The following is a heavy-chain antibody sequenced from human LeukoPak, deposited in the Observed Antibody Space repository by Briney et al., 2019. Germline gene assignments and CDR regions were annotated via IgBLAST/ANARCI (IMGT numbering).Heavy chain of an antibody. J-gene: IGHJ4*02. CDR1: GCTFTSYY. CDR2: IIPIFGTA. CDR3: ARCPPDIVTGYERYYFDY. Sequence: SVKVSCKASGCTFTSYYMRWVRQAPGQGLEWMGIIIPIFGTANYAQKFQGRVTITTDESTSTAYMELSSLRSEDTAVYYCARCPPDIVTGYERYYFDYWGQGTLVTVSS. D-gene: IGHD3-9*01. V-gene: IGHV1-69*05.